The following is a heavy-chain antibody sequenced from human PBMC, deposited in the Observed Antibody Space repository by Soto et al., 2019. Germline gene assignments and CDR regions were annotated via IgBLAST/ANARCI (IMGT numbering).Heavy chain of an antibody. V-gene: IGHV1-69*06. J-gene: IGHJ4*02. CDR3: ASKAACGGDCYAFDS. D-gene: IGHD2-21*02. CDR2: IIPLFGTA. CDR1: GGTFSSNT. Sequence: QVQLVQSGAEVKKPGSSVKISCKASGGTFSSNTINWVRQAAGQGLEWMGGIIPLFGTANYAEKFQGRVTITADKSTNTEYMELSSLRSGDTAVYYCASKAACGGDCYAFDSWGQGTLVTVSS.